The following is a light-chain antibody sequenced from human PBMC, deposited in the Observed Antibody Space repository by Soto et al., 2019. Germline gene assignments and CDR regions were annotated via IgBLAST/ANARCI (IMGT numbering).Light chain of an antibody. Sequence: EIVLTQSPGTLSLSPGERATLSCRASQSVSSSYLAWYQQKPGQAPRLLIYGASSRATGIPDRFSGSGSGTDFTLTISRLEPEDFEVYYCQQHGSSPGTFGQRTQVDIK. CDR1: QSVSSSY. CDR3: QQHGSSPGT. V-gene: IGKV3-20*01. J-gene: IGKJ1*01. CDR2: GAS.